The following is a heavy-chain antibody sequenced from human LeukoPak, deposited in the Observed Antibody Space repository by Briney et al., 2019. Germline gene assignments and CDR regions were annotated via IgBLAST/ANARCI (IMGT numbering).Heavy chain of an antibody. D-gene: IGHD2-2*01. J-gene: IGHJ6*02. CDR1: GFTFSSYA. CDR2: ISYNGGNK. CDR3: ARDQSRDIVVVPADYYYYYGMDV. Sequence: PGGSLRLSCAASGFTFSSYAMHWVRQAPGKGLEWVAVISYNGGNKYYADSVKGRFTISRDNSNNTLYLQMNSLRAEDKAVYYCARDQSRDIVVVPADYYYYYGMDVWGQGTTVTVSS. V-gene: IGHV3-30*04.